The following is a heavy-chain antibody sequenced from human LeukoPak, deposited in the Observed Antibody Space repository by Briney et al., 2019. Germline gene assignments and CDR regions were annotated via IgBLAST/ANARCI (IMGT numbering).Heavy chain of an antibody. CDR1: GFTFSNYA. J-gene: IGHJ4*02. V-gene: IGHV3-23*01. CDR3: AKDPRSSSSWNRVRPSSYFDY. Sequence: PGGSLRLSCAASGFTFSNYAMSWVRQAPGKGLEWVSVISGSGGSTYYADSVKGRFTISRDNSKNTLYLQMNSLRAEDTAVYYCAKDPRSSSSWNRVRPSSYFDYWGQGTLVTVSS. CDR2: ISGSGGST. D-gene: IGHD6-13*01.